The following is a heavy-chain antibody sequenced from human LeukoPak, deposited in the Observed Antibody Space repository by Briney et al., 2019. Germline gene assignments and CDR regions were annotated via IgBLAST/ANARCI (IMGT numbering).Heavy chain of an antibody. D-gene: IGHD5-24*01. V-gene: IGHV4-39*01. CDR2: MYYTGGT. J-gene: IGHJ4*02. CDR1: GGSIGSASSY. Sequence: SETLSLTCTVSGGSIGSASSYWAWIRQPPGKGLEWIGIMYYTGGTYYNPSLKSRVTISGDTSKNQFSLKLSSVTAADTAVYYCASPGGNRWLQFYHFDYWGQGTLVTVSS. CDR3: ASPGGNRWLQFYHFDY.